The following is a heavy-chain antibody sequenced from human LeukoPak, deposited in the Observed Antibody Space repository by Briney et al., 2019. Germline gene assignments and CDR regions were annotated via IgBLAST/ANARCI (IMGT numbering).Heavy chain of an antibody. CDR2: INHSGST. CDR1: GGSFSGYY. CDR3: AREGTWAYDSYGRPFDY. J-gene: IGHJ4*02. V-gene: IGHV4-34*01. D-gene: IGHD5-18*01. Sequence: PSETLSLTCAVYGGSFSGYYWSWIRQPPGKGLEWIGEINHSGSTNYNPSLKSRVTISVDTSKNQFSLKLSSVTAADTAVYYCAREGTWAYDSYGRPFDYWGQGTLVTVSS.